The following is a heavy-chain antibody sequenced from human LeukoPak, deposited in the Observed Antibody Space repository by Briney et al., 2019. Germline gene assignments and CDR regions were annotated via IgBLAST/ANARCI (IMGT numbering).Heavy chain of an antibody. CDR1: GGSISSYF. J-gene: IGHJ1*01. CDR2: FYYPGNT. D-gene: IGHD6-13*01. CDR3: ATTVSGYISSWPEYFQH. Sequence: SETLSLTCTVSGGSISSYFWSWIRQPPGEGLEWIGYFYYPGNTNYNPSLESRVTISADTSKNQFSLRLFSVTASDTAVYFCATTVSGYISSWPEYFQHWGQGTLVDVSS. V-gene: IGHV4-59*08.